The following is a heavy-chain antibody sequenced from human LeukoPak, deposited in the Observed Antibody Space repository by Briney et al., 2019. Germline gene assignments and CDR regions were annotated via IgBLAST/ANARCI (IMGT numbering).Heavy chain of an antibody. J-gene: IGHJ5*02. Sequence: PSETLSLTCTVSGGSISSYYWSWIRQPPGKGLEWIGYIYTSGSTNYNPSLKSRVTISVDTSKNQFSLKLSSVTAADTAVYYCASGGYYTPFLFDPWGQGTLLTVSS. D-gene: IGHD3-10*01. CDR1: GGSISSYY. CDR3: ASGGYYTPFLFDP. CDR2: IYTSGST. V-gene: IGHV4-4*09.